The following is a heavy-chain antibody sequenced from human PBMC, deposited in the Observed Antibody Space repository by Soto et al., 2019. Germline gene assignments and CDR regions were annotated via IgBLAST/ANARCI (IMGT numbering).Heavy chain of an antibody. V-gene: IGHV3-30*03. D-gene: IGHD2-2*02. J-gene: IGHJ4*02. Sequence: QVQLVESGGGVVQPGRSLRLSCVASGFPFSSYGMHWVRQAPGKGLEWVAVISYNGSKKDYADSVKGRFTISRDTSKNTLYLQMNSLRTEDTAVYYYTTIPLLDYLDYWGQGTLVTVSS. CDR2: ISYNGSKK. CDR3: TTIPLLDYLDY. CDR1: GFPFSSYG.